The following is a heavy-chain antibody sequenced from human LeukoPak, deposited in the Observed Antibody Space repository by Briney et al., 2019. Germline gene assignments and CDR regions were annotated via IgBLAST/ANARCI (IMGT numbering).Heavy chain of an antibody. Sequence: GGSLRLSCAASGFTFSSYSMNWVRQAPGKGLEWVSSISSSSSYIYYTDSVKGRFTISRDNAKKSLYLQMNSLRAEDTAVYYCAREGVYDIDAFDIWGQGTMVTVSS. CDR2: ISSSSSYI. CDR3: AREGVYDIDAFDI. D-gene: IGHD5/OR15-5a*01. V-gene: IGHV3-21*01. J-gene: IGHJ3*02. CDR1: GFTFSSYS.